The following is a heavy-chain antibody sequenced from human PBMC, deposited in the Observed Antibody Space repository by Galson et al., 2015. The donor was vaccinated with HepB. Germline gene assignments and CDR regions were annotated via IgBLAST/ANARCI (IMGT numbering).Heavy chain of an antibody. V-gene: IGHV3-33*01. D-gene: IGHD1-26*01. J-gene: IGHJ4*02. CDR3: AREEIAGATSVYFDY. CDR1: GFTSSSYG. CDR2: IWYDGSNK. Sequence: SLRLSCAASGFTSSSYGMHWVRQAPGKGLEWVAVIWYDGSNKYYADSVKGRFTISRDNSKNTLYLQMNSLRAEDTAVYYCAREEIAGATSVYFDYWGQGTLVTVSS.